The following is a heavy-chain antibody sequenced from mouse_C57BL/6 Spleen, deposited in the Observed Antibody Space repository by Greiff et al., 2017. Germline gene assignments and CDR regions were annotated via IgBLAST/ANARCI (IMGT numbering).Heavy chain of an antibody. CDR2: INPYNGGT. CDR3: ARAGSSPYYFDY. Sequence: EVTLQESGPVLVKPGASVKMSCKASGYTFTDYYMTWVKQSHGKSLEWIGVINPYNGGTSYNQKFKGKATLTVDKSSSTAYMELNSLTSEDAAVYYGARAGSSPYYFDYWGQGTTLTVSS. V-gene: IGHV1-19*01. D-gene: IGHD1-1*01. J-gene: IGHJ2*01. CDR1: GYTFTDYY.